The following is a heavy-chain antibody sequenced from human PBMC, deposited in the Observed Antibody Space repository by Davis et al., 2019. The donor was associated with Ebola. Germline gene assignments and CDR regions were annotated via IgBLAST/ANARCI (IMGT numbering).Heavy chain of an antibody. D-gene: IGHD4-11*01. V-gene: IGHV3-23*01. Sequence: GGSLRLSCAASGFTFSSYAMSWVRQAPGKGLEWVSTISDSGGNTYYADSLKGRFTISRDNSKNTLYLQMNSLRAEDTAVYYCAKLPYSTVTTRGAFDIWGQGTMVIVSS. CDR3: AKLPYSTVTTRGAFDI. J-gene: IGHJ3*02. CDR2: ISDSGGNT. CDR1: GFTFSSYA.